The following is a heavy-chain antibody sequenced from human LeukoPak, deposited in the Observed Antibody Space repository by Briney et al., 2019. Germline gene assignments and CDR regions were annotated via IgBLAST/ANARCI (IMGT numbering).Heavy chain of an antibody. J-gene: IGHJ4*02. CDR1: GYTFTSYG. V-gene: IGHV1-18*01. CDR3: ARDSARPVGATGPAFDY. D-gene: IGHD1-26*01. CDR2: ISAYNGST. Sequence: ASVKVSCKATGYTFTSYGISWVRQAPGQGLEWMGWISAYNGSTIYAQKLQGRVTMTTDTSTTTAYMELRSLRSDDTAVYYCARDSARPVGATGPAFDYWGQGTLVTVSS.